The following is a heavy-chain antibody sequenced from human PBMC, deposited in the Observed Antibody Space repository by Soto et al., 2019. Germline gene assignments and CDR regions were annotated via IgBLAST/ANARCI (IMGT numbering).Heavy chain of an antibody. CDR2: IYHSGST. Sequence: SETLSLTCAVSGGSISSGGYSWSWIRQPPGKGLEWIGYIYHSGSTYYNPSLKSRVTISVDRSKNQFSLKLSSVTAADTAVYYCARAPFYILTGYYPVWFDHWGHGTLVTVSS. D-gene: IGHD3-9*01. CDR3: ARAPFYILTGYYPVWFDH. V-gene: IGHV4-30-2*01. J-gene: IGHJ5*02. CDR1: GGSISSGGYS.